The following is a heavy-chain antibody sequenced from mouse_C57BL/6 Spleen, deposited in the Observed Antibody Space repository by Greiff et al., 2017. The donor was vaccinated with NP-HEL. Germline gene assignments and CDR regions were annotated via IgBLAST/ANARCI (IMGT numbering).Heavy chain of an antibody. J-gene: IGHJ2*01. Sequence: VQLKESGGDLVKPGGSLKLSCAASGFTFSSYGMSWVRQTPDKRLEWVATISSGGSYTYYPDSVKGRFTISRDNAKNTLYLQMSSLKSEDTAMYYCARELGQDYFDYWGQGTTLTVSS. CDR3: ARELGQDYFDY. CDR2: ISSGGSYT. V-gene: IGHV5-6*01. D-gene: IGHD4-1*01. CDR1: GFTFSSYG.